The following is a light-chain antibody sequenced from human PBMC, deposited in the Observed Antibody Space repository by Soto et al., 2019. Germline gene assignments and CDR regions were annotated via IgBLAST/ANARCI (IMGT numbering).Light chain of an antibody. Sequence: DIQMTQSPSSLSASVGDRVTITCRASQTITTYLNWYQQNPGKAPKLLIYGASSLQSGVPSRFTGSGSGTDFILTISSLQPEDSATYPCMQSHNTPWTFGQGNNVDIK. CDR3: MQSHNTPWT. CDR2: GAS. CDR1: QTITTY. J-gene: IGKJ1*01. V-gene: IGKV1-39*01.